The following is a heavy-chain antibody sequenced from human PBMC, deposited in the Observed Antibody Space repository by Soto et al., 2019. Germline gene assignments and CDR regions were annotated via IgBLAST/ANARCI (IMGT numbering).Heavy chain of an antibody. CDR1: GGSISSSSYY. CDR3: ARYPYSSSSFNY. CDR2: IYYSGST. Sequence: SETLSLTCTVSGGSISSSSYYWGWIRQPPGKGLEWIGSIYYSGSTYYNPSLKSRVTISVDTSKNQFSLKLSSVTAADTAVYYCARYPYSSSSFNYWGQGTLVTVSS. D-gene: IGHD6-6*01. V-gene: IGHV4-39*01. J-gene: IGHJ4*02.